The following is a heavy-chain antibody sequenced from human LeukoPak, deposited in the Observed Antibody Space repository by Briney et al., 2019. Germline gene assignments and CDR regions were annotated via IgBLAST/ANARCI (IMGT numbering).Heavy chain of an antibody. CDR3: ARGITMIVVADAFDI. V-gene: IGHV4-39*07. D-gene: IGHD3-22*01. J-gene: IGHJ3*02. CDR2: IYYSGST. CDR1: GGSISSSSYY. Sequence: SETLSLTCTVSGGSISSSSYYWGWIRQPPGKGLEWMGSIYYSGSTYYNPSLKSRVTISVDTSKNQFSLKLSSVTAADTAVYYCARGITMIVVADAFDILGQVTMVSVTS.